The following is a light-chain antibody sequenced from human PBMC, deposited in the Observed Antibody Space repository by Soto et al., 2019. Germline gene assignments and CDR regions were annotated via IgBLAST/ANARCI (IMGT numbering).Light chain of an antibody. Sequence: EIVLTQSPGTLSLSPGERATLSCRASQSVSSSYLAWYQQKPGQAPSLLIYGASSRATGIQDRFSGSGSGTDCTISISMLEREDFAVYYCKQYGSSPTWTFGQGTKVEIK. CDR1: QSVSSSY. V-gene: IGKV3-20*01. CDR2: GAS. CDR3: KQYGSSPTWT. J-gene: IGKJ1*01.